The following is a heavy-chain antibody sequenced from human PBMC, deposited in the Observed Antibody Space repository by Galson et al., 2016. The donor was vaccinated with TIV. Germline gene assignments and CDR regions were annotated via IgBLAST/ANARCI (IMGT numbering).Heavy chain of an antibody. V-gene: IGHV2-70*11. CDR1: GFSLTTSGVS. D-gene: IGHD6-25*01. CDR3: ARVPGGCSGRGPFDY. CDR2: LDWDGDK. J-gene: IGHJ4*02. Sequence: PALVKPTQTVTLTCTFSGFSLTTSGVSVVWIRQPPGKALEWLARLDWDGDKHFSASVKTRLSIANDTYKSQVVLRLTHGDPLDTGTYYCARVPGGCSGRGPFDYWGQGTPATVSS.